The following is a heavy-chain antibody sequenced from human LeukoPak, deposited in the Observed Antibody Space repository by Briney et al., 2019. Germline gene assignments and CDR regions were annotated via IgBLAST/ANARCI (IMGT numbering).Heavy chain of an antibody. CDR3: AKAPYYDILTGYFDY. CDR1: GFTFSSYG. V-gene: IGHV3-30*18. D-gene: IGHD3-9*01. Sequence: PGGSLRLSCAASGFTFSSYGMHWVRQAPGQGLEWVAVISYDGSNKYYADSVKGRFTISRDNSKNTLYLQMNSLRAEDTAVYYCAKAPYYDILTGYFDYWGQGTLVTVSS. CDR2: ISYDGSNK. J-gene: IGHJ4*02.